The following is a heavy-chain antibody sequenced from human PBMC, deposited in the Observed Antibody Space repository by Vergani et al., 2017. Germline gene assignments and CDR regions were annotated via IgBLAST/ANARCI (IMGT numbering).Heavy chain of an antibody. V-gene: IGHV4-34*01. Sequence: QVQLQQWGAGLLKPSETLSLTCAVYGGSFSGYYWSWIRQPPGKGLEWIGEINHSGSTNYNPSLKSRVTISVDTSKNQFSLKLSSVTAADTAVYYCARGFQGFYYYYYMDVWGKGTTVTVSS. CDR1: GGSFSGYY. CDR2: INHSGST. D-gene: IGHD2-15*01. J-gene: IGHJ6*03. CDR3: ARGFQGFYYYYYMDV.